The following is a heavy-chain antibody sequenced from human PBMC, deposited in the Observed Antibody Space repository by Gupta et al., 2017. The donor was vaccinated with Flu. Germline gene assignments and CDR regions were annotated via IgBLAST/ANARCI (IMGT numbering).Heavy chain of an antibody. CDR1: GDTFSTHA. CDR3: ATQAHGYQKRHYDFDY. J-gene: IGHJ4*02. Sequence: QVHLVHSGTEVKKPGSSVKVSCKASGDTFSTHAISWVRQAPGQGLGWMGGIIPHFFTPNHAPKCQGRVTITADSSKSTAHMELRSLRSEDTAIYYCATQAHGYQKRHYDFDYWGQGTLVTVSS. V-gene: IGHV1-69*06. CDR2: IIPHFFTP. D-gene: IGHD3-22*01.